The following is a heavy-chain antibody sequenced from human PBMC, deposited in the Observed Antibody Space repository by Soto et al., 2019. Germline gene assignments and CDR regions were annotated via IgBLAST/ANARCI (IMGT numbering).Heavy chain of an antibody. Sequence: QVQLQESGPGLVKPSETLSLTCTVSGGSISSYYWSWIRQPPGKGLEWIGYIYYSGSTNYNPSFKSRVTISVDTSKNQFSLKLSSVTAADTAVYYCAREGTMVRGGWFDPWGQGTLVTVSS. CDR1: GGSISSYY. D-gene: IGHD3-10*01. CDR3: AREGTMVRGGWFDP. CDR2: IYYSGST. J-gene: IGHJ5*02. V-gene: IGHV4-59*01.